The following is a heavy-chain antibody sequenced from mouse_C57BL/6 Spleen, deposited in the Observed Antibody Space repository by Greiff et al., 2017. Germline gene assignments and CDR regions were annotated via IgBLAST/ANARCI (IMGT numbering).Heavy chain of an antibody. Sequence: VQLKQSGAELVRPGASVKLSCTASGFNIKDDYMHWVKQRPEQGLEWIGWIDPENGDTEYASKFQGKATITADTSSNTAYLQLSSLTSEDTAVYYCTLYYSNSWFAYWGQGTLVTVSA. CDR2: IDPENGDT. J-gene: IGHJ3*01. CDR1: GFNIKDDY. V-gene: IGHV14-4*01. D-gene: IGHD2-5*01. CDR3: TLYYSNSWFAY.